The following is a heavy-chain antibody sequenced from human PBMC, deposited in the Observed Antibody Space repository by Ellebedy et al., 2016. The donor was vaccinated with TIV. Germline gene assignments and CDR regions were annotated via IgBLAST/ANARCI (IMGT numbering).Heavy chain of an antibody. CDR3: ARGKTGYEPLYFDY. CDR2: IYYPKTI. D-gene: IGHD3-9*01. CDR1: GDSMSPYY. Sequence: SETLSLTXSVSGDSMSPYYWTWIRQSPGKGLEWIGFIYYPKTIHYNPSLKSRVAVSMDASKNQFSLQLTSVTAADTAVYYCARGKTGYEPLYFDYWGQGTLVTVSS. J-gene: IGHJ4*02. V-gene: IGHV4-59*12.